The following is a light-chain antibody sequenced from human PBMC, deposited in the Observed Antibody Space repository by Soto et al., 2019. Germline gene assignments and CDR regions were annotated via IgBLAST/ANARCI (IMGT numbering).Light chain of an antibody. J-gene: IGKJ5*01. CDR1: QGISSY. CDR3: QQYYSYPRIT. Sequence: AIRMTQSPSSLSASTGDRVTITCRASQGISSYLAWYQQKPGKAPKLLIYAASTLQSGVPSRFSGSGSATDFTLTISCLQSEDFATYYCQQYYSYPRITFGQGTRLEIK. CDR2: AAS. V-gene: IGKV1-8*01.